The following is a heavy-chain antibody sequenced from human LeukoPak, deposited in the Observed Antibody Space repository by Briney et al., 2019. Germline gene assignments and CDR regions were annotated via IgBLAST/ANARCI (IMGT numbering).Heavy chain of an antibody. CDR1: GYTFTGYY. Sequence: ASVKVSCKXSGYTFTGYYMHWVRQAPGQGLEWMGRINPNSGGTNYALKFQGRVTMTRDTSISTAYTELSRLRSDDTAVYYCARESEELYYFDYWGQGTLVTVSS. V-gene: IGHV1-2*06. CDR2: INPNSGGT. J-gene: IGHJ4*02. CDR3: ARESEELYYFDY. D-gene: IGHD1-7*01.